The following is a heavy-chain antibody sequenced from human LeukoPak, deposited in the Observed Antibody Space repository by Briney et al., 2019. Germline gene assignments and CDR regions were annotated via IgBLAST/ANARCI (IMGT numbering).Heavy chain of an antibody. CDR1: GFTFSSYS. Sequence: GGSLRLSCAASGFTFSSYSMNWVRQAPGKGLEWVSSISCSSSYIYYADSVKGRFTISRDNAKNSLYLQMNSLRAEDTAVYYCARLDYGDYYYYMDVWGKGTTVTVSS. CDR3: ARLDYGDYYYYMDV. D-gene: IGHD4-17*01. J-gene: IGHJ6*03. CDR2: ISCSSSYI. V-gene: IGHV3-21*01.